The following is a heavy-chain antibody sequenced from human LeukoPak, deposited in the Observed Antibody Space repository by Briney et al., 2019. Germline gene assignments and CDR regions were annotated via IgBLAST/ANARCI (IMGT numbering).Heavy chain of an antibody. V-gene: IGHV1-58*01. J-gene: IGHJ6*04. CDR1: GFTFTSSA. CDR2: IDVGSGNT. Sequence: ASVKVSCKASGFTFTSSAVQWVRQARGQRLEWIGWIDVGSGNTNYAQKFQERVTITRDMSTSTAYMELSSLRSEDTAVYYCAADRLLWFGELPIHGMDVWGKGTRVSVSS. D-gene: IGHD3-10*01. CDR3: AADRLLWFGELPIHGMDV.